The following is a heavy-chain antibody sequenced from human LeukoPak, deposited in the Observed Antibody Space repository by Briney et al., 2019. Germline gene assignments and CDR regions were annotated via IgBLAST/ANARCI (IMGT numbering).Heavy chain of an antibody. D-gene: IGHD2-21*02. CDR1: GFTVSSNY. CDR2: IYSCGST. Sequence: PGGSLRLSCAASGFTVSSNYMSWVRQAPGKGLEWVSVIYSCGSTYYADSVKGRFTISRDNSKNTLYLQMNSLRAEDTAVYYCASIGDYCGGDCYSSNDAFDIWGQGTMVTVSS. V-gene: IGHV3-66*02. CDR3: ASIGDYCGGDCYSSNDAFDI. J-gene: IGHJ3*02.